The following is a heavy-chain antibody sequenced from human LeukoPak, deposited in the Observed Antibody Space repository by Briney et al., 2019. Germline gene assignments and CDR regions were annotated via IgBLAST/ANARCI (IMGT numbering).Heavy chain of an antibody. J-gene: IGHJ4*02. D-gene: IGHD1-26*01. CDR1: CGSISSNNYY. V-gene: IGHV4-39*01. CDR2: IYYSGDT. CDR3: AIHFRARIVPATASDF. Sequence: SETLSLTCSVSCGSISSNNYYWGWIRQPPVKGLEWIGTIYYSGDTYYNPSLKSRVTLSIDTSKNQFSLQLNSVSAADTTVYYSAIHFRARIVPATASDFWGQGTLVTVSS.